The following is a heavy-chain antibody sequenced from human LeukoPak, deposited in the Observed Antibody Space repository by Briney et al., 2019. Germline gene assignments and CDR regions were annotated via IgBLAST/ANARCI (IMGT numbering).Heavy chain of an antibody. J-gene: IGHJ6*03. V-gene: IGHV1-69*05. CDR2: IIPIFGTA. CDR3: ARGQLVRAAHYYYYMDV. D-gene: IGHD2-2*01. CDR1: GGTFSSYA. Sequence: HGSSVKVSCKASGGTFSSYAISWVRQAPGQGLEWMGGIIPIFGTANYAQKFQGRVTITRNTSISTAYMELSSLRSEDTAVYYCARGQLVRAAHYYYYMDVWGKGTTVTVSS.